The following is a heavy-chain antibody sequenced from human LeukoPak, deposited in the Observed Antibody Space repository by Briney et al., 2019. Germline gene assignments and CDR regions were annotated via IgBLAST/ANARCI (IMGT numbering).Heavy chain of an antibody. CDR3: AKTISATGAVF. CDR2: IGGSGGRT. D-gene: IGHD6-13*01. Sequence: GGSLRLSCAASGFTFSSYGVSWVRQAPGKGLEWVSGIGGSGGRTYYADSVKGRFTISRDNAKNTVYLQMNSLRAEDTALYYCAKTISATGAVFWGQGTLVTVSS. V-gene: IGHV3-23*01. CDR1: GFTFSSYG. J-gene: IGHJ4*02.